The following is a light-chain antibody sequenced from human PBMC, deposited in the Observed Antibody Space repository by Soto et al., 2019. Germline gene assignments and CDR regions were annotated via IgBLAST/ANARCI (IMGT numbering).Light chain of an antibody. CDR2: DVT. Sequence: QSALTQPRSMSGSPGQSVTISCAGTSSDVGGYNSVSWYQQYPGKAPKLMIYDVTKRPSGVPDRFSGSKSGNTASLTISGLQAEDQADYYCCSSAGTSTWVFGGGTKLTVL. CDR1: SSDVGGYNS. CDR3: CSSAGTSTWV. J-gene: IGLJ3*02. V-gene: IGLV2-11*01.